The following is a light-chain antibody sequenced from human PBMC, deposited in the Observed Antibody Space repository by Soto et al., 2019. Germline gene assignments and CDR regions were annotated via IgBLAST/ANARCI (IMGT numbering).Light chain of an antibody. Sequence: EIVMTQSPATLSVSAGERATLSCRASQSVRSNLAWYQQKPGQAPRLLIYGASTRATGIPARFSGSGSGTEFTLTISSMQSEDYALYFCQQYIRWPLTFGGGTKVDI. CDR1: QSVRSN. CDR2: GAS. J-gene: IGKJ4*01. V-gene: IGKV3-15*01. CDR3: QQYIRWPLT.